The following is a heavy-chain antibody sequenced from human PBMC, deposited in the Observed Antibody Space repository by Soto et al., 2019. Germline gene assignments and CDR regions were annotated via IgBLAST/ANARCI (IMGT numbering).Heavy chain of an antibody. CDR3: ARARLRAVYAFDI. D-gene: IGHD5-12*01. CDR2: IYYSGST. Sequence: SETLSITCTVSGGSVNSGAYYWTWIRQRPGKGLEWIGYIYYSGSTYYSPSLKSRLSISLDTSKNQFSLRLSSVTAADTAMYYCARARLRAVYAFDIWGQGTMVTVSS. CDR1: GGSVNSGAYY. J-gene: IGHJ3*02. V-gene: IGHV4-31*03.